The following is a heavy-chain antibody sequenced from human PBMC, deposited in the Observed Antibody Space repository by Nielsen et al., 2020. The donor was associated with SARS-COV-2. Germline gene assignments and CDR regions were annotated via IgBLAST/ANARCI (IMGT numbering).Heavy chain of an antibody. CDR2: ISSSGSTI. CDR3: AGDIASDSSSSATYYYYGMDV. V-gene: IGHV3-48*03. D-gene: IGHD6-6*01. J-gene: IGHJ6*02. Sequence: VRQAPGKGLEWVSYISSSGSTIYYADSVKGRFTISRDNAKNSLYLQMNSLRAEDTAVYYSAGDIASDSSSSATYYYYGMDVWGQGTTVTVSS.